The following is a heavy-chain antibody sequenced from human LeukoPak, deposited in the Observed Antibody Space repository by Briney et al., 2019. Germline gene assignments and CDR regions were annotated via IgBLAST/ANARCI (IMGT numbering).Heavy chain of an antibody. J-gene: IGHJ4*02. CDR3: ARTIVGATNGDLDY. CDR2: IYYSGST. D-gene: IGHD1-26*01. V-gene: IGHV4-39*01. Sequence: PSETLSLTCTVSGGSVSSSSYYWGWIRQPPGKGLEWIGSIYYSGSTYYNPSLKSRVTISVDTSKNQFSLKLSSVTAADTAVYYCARTIVGATNGDLDYWGQGTLVTASS. CDR1: GGSVSSSSYY.